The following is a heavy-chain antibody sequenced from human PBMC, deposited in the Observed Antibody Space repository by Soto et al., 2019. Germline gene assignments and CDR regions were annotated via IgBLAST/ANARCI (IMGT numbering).Heavy chain of an antibody. CDR2: IYDSGST. D-gene: IGHD4-17*01. Sequence: LSLTCTVSGGSVSSGSYYWSWIRQPPGKGLEWIGYIYDSGSTNYNPPLKSRVTISVDTSKNQFSLKLSSVTAADTAVYYCARFDYGGNSGPDYWGQGTLVTVSS. CDR3: ARFDYGGNSGPDY. J-gene: IGHJ4*02. CDR1: GGSVSSGSYY. V-gene: IGHV4-61*01.